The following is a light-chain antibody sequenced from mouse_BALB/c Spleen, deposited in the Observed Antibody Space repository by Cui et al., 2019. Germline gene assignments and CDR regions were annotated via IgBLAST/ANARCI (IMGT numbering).Light chain of an antibody. CDR3: QQHYSTPWT. Sequence: DIVMTQSHKFMLTSVGDRVSITCNASQDVSTAVAWYQQKPGQSPKLLIYWASTRHTGVPDRFTGSGSGTDYTLTISSVQAEDLALYYCQQHYSTPWTFGGGTKLEIK. CDR1: QDVSTA. J-gene: IGKJ1*01. CDR2: WAS. V-gene: IGKV6-25*01.